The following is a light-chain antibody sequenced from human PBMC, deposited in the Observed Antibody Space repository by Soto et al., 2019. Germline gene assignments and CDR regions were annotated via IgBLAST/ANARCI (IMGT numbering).Light chain of an antibody. CDR3: QNHGTT. CDR1: QSVTNSE. CDR2: AAS. J-gene: IGKJ1*01. Sequence: FVLTQSPGNLSLSPGERATLSCKVSQSVTNSELACYLQKPGQAPRLLIYAASSRATGISERFSGGRSGTDFTLTISRLEPEDSAVYYCQNHGTTFGQGTKVDIK. V-gene: IGKV3-20*01.